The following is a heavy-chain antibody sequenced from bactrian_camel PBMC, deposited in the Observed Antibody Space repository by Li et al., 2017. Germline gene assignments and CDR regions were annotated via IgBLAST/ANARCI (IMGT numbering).Heavy chain of an antibody. Sequence: VQLVESGGGLVRPGESLRLSCAASGSIFRDHYVNWVRQAPGKGLEWVSVINSGGGSTYYADSVKGRFTISRDNAKNTVYLQLNSLKIADMAMYYCAKSEYGGSSYNYWGQGTQVTVS. D-gene: IGHD6*01. V-gene: IGHV3S40*01. CDR2: INSGGGST. CDR3: AKSEYGGSSYNY. J-gene: IGHJ4*01. CDR1: GSIFRDHY.